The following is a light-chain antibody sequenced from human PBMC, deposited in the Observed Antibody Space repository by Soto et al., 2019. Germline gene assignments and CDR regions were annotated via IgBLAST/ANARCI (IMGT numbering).Light chain of an antibody. J-gene: IGKJ3*01. CDR2: AAS. V-gene: IGKV1-12*01. CDR3: QQANSLPVT. Sequence: DIQMPQSPSSVSASVGDRVTITCRASQGISNWLAWYQQKPGKAPSLLIHAASSLQSGVPSSFSGSGYGTDFTLTISSLQPEDFATYFCQQANSLPVTFGPGTKVDIK. CDR1: QGISNW.